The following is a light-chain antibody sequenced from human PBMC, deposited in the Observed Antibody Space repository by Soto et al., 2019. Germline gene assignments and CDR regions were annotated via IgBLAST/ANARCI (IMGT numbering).Light chain of an antibody. J-gene: IGLJ2*01. V-gene: IGLV2-14*01. CDR1: SSDVGGYKY. Sequence: QSALTQPASASGSPGQSITISCTGTSSDVGGYKYVSWYQQHPGKAPKLMIYEVNNRPSGVPDRFSGSKSGNTASLTISGLQAEDEADYYCSSYTSSGTLVVFGGGTKLTVL. CDR2: EVN. CDR3: SSYTSSGTLVV.